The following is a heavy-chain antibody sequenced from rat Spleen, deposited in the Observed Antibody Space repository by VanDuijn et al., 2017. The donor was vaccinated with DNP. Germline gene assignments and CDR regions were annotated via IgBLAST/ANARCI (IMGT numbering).Heavy chain of an antibody. J-gene: IGHJ4*01. CDR3: ATETTRVPMDA. D-gene: IGHD1-4*01. CDR2: ISNSGGST. Sequence: EVQLVESGGGLVQPGRSLKLSCAASGFTFSHYYMAWVRQVPGKGLEWIASISNSGGSTFYPDSVKGRFTISRDNAKSTLYLQMDSLRSEDTATYYCATETTRVPMDAWGQGTSVTVSS. V-gene: IGHV5-27*01. CDR1: GFTFSHYY.